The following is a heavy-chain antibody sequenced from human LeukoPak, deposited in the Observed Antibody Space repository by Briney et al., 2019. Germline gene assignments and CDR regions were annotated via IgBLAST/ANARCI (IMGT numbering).Heavy chain of an antibody. CDR1: GFTFDDYG. CDR3: AKAPRGLIRGADF. Sequence: GRSLRLSCAASGFTFDDYGMHWVRQAPGKGLEWLSGISWNSGSIGYADSVKGRFTISRDNAKNSLYLQMNSLRAEDTALYYCAKAPRGLIRGADFWGQGTLVTVSS. V-gene: IGHV3-9*01. J-gene: IGHJ4*02. CDR2: ISWNSGSI.